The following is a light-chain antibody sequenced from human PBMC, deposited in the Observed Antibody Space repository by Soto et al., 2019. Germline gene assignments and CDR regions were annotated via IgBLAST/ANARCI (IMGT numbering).Light chain of an antibody. CDR3: QQRSNWPPLT. CDR2: DAS. Sequence: EIVLTQSPGTLSLSPGERVTLSCRASQSVSSYLAWYQQKPGQAPRLLIYDASNRATGIPARFSGSGSGTDFTLTISSLEPEDFAVYYCQQRSNWPPLTFGQGTRLEIK. CDR1: QSVSSY. J-gene: IGKJ5*01. V-gene: IGKV3-11*01.